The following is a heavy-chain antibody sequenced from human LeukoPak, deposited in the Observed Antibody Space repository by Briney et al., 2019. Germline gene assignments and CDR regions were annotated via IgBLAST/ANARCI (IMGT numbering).Heavy chain of an antibody. Sequence: SQTLSLTCTVSGGSISSGDYYWSWIRQPPGKGLEWIGYIYYSGSTYYNPSLKSRVTISVDTSKNQFSLKLSSVTAADTAVYYCAKDRQYYYDSRTNAFDIWGQGTMVTVSS. J-gene: IGHJ3*02. CDR2: IYYSGST. CDR3: AKDRQYYYDSRTNAFDI. CDR1: GGSISSGDYY. V-gene: IGHV4-30-4*08. D-gene: IGHD3-22*01.